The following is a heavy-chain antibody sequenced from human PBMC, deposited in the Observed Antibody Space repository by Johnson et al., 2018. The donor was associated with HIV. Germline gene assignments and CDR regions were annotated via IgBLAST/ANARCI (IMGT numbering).Heavy chain of an antibody. CDR2: IKSKTDGGTT. D-gene: IGHD2/OR15-2a*01. CDR1: GFTFSNAW. J-gene: IGHJ3*02. CDR3: STDHYFLDALDI. V-gene: IGHV3-15*01. Sequence: VQLVESGGGLVKPGGSLRLSCAASGFTFSNAWMNWVRQAPGKGLEWVGRIKSKTDGGTTDYAAPVKGRFTISRDDSKNTLYVQMKSLKTEDTAVYCCSTDHYFLDALDIWGQGTMVTVSS.